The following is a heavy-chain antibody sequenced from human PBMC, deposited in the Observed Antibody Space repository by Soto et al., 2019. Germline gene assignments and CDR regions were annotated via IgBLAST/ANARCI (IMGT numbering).Heavy chain of an antibody. CDR3: AGTYYDFWSGPNYYYYGMDV. CDR1: GYSFTSYW. Sequence: GESLKISCKGSGYSFTSYWISWVRQMPGKGLEWMGRADPSDSYTNYSPSFQGHVTISADKSISTAYLQWSSLKASDTAMYYCAGTYYDFWSGPNYYYYGMDVWGQGTTVTVSS. CDR2: ADPSDSYT. V-gene: IGHV5-10-1*01. J-gene: IGHJ6*02. D-gene: IGHD3-3*01.